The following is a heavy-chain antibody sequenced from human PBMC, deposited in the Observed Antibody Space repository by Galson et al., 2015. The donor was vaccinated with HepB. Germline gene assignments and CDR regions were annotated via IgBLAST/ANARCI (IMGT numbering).Heavy chain of an antibody. Sequence: SVKVSCKASGYIFSGYYIHWVRQAPGQGLEWMGWINPNSGGTNFARKFQGRVTMTRDTSISTAYMELSRLTSDDMAGYYCARDRRGRIVLATPHDPSMDVWGQGTTVTVSS. CDR1: GYIFSGYY. CDR3: ARDRRGRIVLATPHDPSMDV. CDR2: INPNSGGT. D-gene: IGHD2-8*02. V-gene: IGHV1-2*02. J-gene: IGHJ6*02.